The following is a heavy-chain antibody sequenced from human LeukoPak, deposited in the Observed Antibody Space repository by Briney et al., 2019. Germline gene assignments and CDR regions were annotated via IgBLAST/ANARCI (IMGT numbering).Heavy chain of an antibody. D-gene: IGHD3-16*01. CDR1: GGSFSGYC. J-gene: IGHJ6*03. CDR2: INHSGST. CDR3: ASRLTYYYYYMDV. Sequence: SETLSLTCAVYGGSFSGYCWSWIRQPPGKGLEWIGEINHSGSTNYNPSLKSRVTISVDTSKNQFSLKLSSVTAADTAVYYCASRLTYYYYYMDVWGKGTTVTISS. V-gene: IGHV4-34*01.